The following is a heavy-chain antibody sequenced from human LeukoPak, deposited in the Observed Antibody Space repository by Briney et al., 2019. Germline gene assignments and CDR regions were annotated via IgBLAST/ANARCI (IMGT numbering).Heavy chain of an antibody. CDR3: ARDRGVVGAPDS. Sequence: SETLSLTCTVSGGSISSGYYWGWIRQPPGKGLEWIGYIYHSGSTYYNPSLKSRVTISLDRSKNQFSLKLTSVTAADTAVYYCARDRGVVGAPDSWGLGTLVTVSS. D-gene: IGHD1-26*01. CDR1: GGSISSGYY. J-gene: IGHJ4*02. V-gene: IGHV4-38-2*02. CDR2: IYHSGST.